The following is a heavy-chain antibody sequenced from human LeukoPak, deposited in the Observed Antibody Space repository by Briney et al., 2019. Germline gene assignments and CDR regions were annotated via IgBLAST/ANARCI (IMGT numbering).Heavy chain of an antibody. J-gene: IGHJ3*02. V-gene: IGHV4-61*02. CDR2: IYTSGST. D-gene: IGHD3-10*01. CDR1: GGSISSGSYY. Sequence: SETLSLTCTVSGGSISSGSYYWSWIRQPAGKGLEWIGRIYTSGSTNYNPSLKSRVTISVDTSKNQFSLKLSSVTAADTAVYYCAGSRITMVRGAENAFDIWGQGTMVTVSS. CDR3: AGSRITMVRGAENAFDI.